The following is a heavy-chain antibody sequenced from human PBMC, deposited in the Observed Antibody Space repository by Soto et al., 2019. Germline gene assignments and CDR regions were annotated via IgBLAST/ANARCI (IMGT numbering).Heavy chain of an antibody. J-gene: IGHJ4*02. V-gene: IGHV2-5*01. Sequence: ECGPALVNPTQTLALTCTFSGFSLSTSGLGVGWIRQPPGKALEWLALIYWNDDKRYSPSLKSRLTITKDTSKNQVVLTMTNMDPVDAATYYCALQPYYYDSSGSGIFDYWGQGTLVTVSS. CDR2: IYWNDDK. D-gene: IGHD3-22*01. CDR3: ALQPYYYDSSGSGIFDY. CDR1: GFSLSTSGLG.